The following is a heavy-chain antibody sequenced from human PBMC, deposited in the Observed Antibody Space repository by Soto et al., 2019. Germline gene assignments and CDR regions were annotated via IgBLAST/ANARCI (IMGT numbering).Heavy chain of an antibody. D-gene: IGHD6-19*01. J-gene: IGHJ4*02. CDR2: IYYSGST. V-gene: IGHV4-59*01. CDR3: ASGIAVAGSRPHY. CDR1: GGSISSYY. Sequence: PSETLSLTCTVSGGSISSYYWSWIRQPPGKGLEWIGYIYYSGSTNYNPSLKSRVTISVDTSKNQFSLKLSSVTAADTAVYYCASGIAVAGSRPHYWGQGTLVTVSS.